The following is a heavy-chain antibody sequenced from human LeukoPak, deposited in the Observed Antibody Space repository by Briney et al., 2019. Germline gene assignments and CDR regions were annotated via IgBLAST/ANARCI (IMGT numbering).Heavy chain of an antibody. Sequence: GGSLRLSCAASGFTFSSYAMHWVRQAPGKGLEWVAVISYDGSNKYYADSVKGRFTISRDNSKNTLYLQMNSLRAEDTAVYYCAMIAVAGTSPSFDYWGQGTLVTVSS. CDR1: GFTFSSYA. J-gene: IGHJ4*02. D-gene: IGHD6-19*01. CDR3: AMIAVAGTSPSFDY. CDR2: ISYDGSNK. V-gene: IGHV3-30-3*01.